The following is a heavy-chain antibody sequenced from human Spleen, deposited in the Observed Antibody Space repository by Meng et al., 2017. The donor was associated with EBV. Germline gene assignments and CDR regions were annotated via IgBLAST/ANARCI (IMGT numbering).Heavy chain of an antibody. V-gene: IGHV1-8*01. Sequence: QVQVVQSGGEVRKPGASVRVSCKASGYTFSNFDINWVRQATGQGLEWMGWMNPNRGDTGYAQQFQGRITMTTNTATGTAYMDLNNLSSDDSAVYYCARGSWAIGDYFDVWGQGTLVTVSS. CDR2: MNPNRGDT. J-gene: IGHJ4*02. CDR3: ARGSWAIGDYFDV. CDR1: GYTFSNFD. D-gene: IGHD6-13*01.